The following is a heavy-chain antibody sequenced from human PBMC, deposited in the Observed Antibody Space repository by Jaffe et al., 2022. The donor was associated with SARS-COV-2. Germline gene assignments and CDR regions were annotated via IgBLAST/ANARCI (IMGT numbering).Heavy chain of an antibody. J-gene: IGHJ4*02. V-gene: IGHV1-18*01. Sequence: QVQLMQSGSEVREPGASVKVSCQASGYTFINYGIFWVRQAPGQGLEWMGRITPDTGSADYAQKFQGRVTMTADTSTTTAYMELRSLRSDDTAVFYCATDLNGDNCYWGQGTLVTVSS. CDR3: ATDLNGDNCY. CDR1: GYTFINYG. D-gene: IGHD4-17*01. CDR2: ITPDTGSA.